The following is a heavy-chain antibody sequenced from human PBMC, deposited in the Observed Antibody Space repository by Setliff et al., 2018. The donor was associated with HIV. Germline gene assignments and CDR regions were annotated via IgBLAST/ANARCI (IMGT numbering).Heavy chain of an antibody. CDR3: ARVRSRYYYGSGSRPNAFDI. CDR2: IKQDGSKK. CDR1: GFIFSNSW. Sequence: LRLSCAASGFIFSNSWMSWVRQAPGKGLEWVANIKQDGSKKNYVESVKGRFTISRDNAKNSLYLQMNSLRAEDTAVYYCARVRSRYYYGSGSRPNAFDIWGQGTMVTVSS. V-gene: IGHV3-7*01. D-gene: IGHD3-10*01. J-gene: IGHJ3*02.